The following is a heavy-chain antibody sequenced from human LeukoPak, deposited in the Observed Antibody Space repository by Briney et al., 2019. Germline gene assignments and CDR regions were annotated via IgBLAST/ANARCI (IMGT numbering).Heavy chain of an antibody. CDR3: ARGGYSFDY. Sequence: PGGSLRLSCVASGFTFTQYWMIWVRQAPGKGLEWVARLHPDGSERNYVGSVEGRFTVFGDNAKSSLFLQMHSLRVEDTAVYYCARGGYSFDYLGQGTLVTVPS. V-gene: IGHV3-7*01. CDR2: LHPDGSER. CDR1: GFTFTQYW. D-gene: IGHD5-12*01. J-gene: IGHJ4*02.